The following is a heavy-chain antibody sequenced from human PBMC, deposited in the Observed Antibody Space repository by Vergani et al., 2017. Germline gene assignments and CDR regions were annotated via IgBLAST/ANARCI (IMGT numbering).Heavy chain of an antibody. J-gene: IGHJ5*02. CDR1: GFTFSSYA. Sequence: EVQLLESGGNLVQPGGSLRLSCAASGFTFSSYAMRWVRQAPGKGLGWVSGISGSGGSTYYADSVKGRFTISRDNSKNTLFLQMSSLRAEDTAVYYCAKGFLFSPFDPWGQGALVTVYS. CDR3: AKGFLFSPFDP. V-gene: IGHV3-23*01. CDR2: ISGSGGST. D-gene: IGHD2/OR15-2a*01.